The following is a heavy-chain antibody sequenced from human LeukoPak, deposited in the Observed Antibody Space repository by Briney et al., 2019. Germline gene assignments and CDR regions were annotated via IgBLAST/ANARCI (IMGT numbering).Heavy chain of an antibody. J-gene: IGHJ4*02. D-gene: IGHD6-13*01. CDR1: GGSISSYY. V-gene: IGHV4-59*01. Sequence: PSETLSLTCTVSGGSISSYYWSWIRQPPGKGLEWIGYIYYSGSTNYNPSLKSRVTISVDTSKNQFSLKLNSVTAADTAVYYCAREVGGAAAVDYWGQGTLVTVSS. CDR3: AREVGGAAAVDY. CDR2: IYYSGST.